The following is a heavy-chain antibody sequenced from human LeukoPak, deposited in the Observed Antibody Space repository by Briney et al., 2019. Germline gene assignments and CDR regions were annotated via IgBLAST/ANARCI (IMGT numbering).Heavy chain of an antibody. Sequence: GGSLRLSCAASGFTFSSYSMNWVRQAPGKGLEWVSAISGSGGSTYYADSVKGRFTISRDNSKNTLYLQMNSLRAEDTAIYYCAKAVVTATFDYWGQGILVTVSS. V-gene: IGHV3-23*01. CDR1: GFTFSSYS. J-gene: IGHJ4*02. D-gene: IGHD4-23*01. CDR2: ISGSGGST. CDR3: AKAVVTATFDY.